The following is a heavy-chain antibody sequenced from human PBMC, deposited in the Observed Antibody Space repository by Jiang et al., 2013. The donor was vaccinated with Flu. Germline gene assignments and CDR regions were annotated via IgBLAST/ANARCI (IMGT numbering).Heavy chain of an antibody. V-gene: IGHV7-4-1*02. CDR3: AREGYYFDTTGSPRSHGLDV. CDR2: INTGTGDP. D-gene: IGHD3-22*01. Sequence: QSGSELKKPGASVKVSCKASGYSFSNYALTWVRQAPGQGLEWMGWINTGTGDPTYAQAFTGRFVFSSDTSVSTAYLHISGLKAEDTAVYYCAREGYYFDTTGSPRSHGLDVWGQGT. J-gene: IGHJ6*02. CDR1: GYSFSNYA.